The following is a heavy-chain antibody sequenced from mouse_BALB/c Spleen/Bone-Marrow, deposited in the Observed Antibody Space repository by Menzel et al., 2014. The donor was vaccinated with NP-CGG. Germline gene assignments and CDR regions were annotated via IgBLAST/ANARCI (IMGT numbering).Heavy chain of an antibody. D-gene: IGHD2-14*01. CDR1: GFTFTDYY. CDR3: AGPCYRCGGWFLDV. V-gene: IGHV7-3*02. Sequence: EVKLQESGGGLVQPGGSLRLSCATSGFTFTDYYMSWVRQPPGKALEWLGFIRNKANGYTTEYSASVQGRFTISRDNSQSILYLQVNHLRAEDSAAYYCAGPCYRCGGWFLDVWGAGTPVTVSS. CDR2: IRNKANGYTT. J-gene: IGHJ1*01.